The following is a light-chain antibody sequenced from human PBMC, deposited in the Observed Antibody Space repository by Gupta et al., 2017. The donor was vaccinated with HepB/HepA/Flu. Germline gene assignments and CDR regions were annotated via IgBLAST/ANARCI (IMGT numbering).Light chain of an antibody. V-gene: IGKV1-39*01. CDR2: AAS. CDR3: QQSDSNPRT. CDR1: QSISSF. Sequence: DIQMTQSPSSLSASVGDRVTITCRARQSISSFLNWYQQKPGKAPKLLIYAASSLQSGVPSRFSGSGSGTDFTLTISSLQPEDFATYYCQQSDSNPRTFGQGTKLEIK. J-gene: IGKJ2*01.